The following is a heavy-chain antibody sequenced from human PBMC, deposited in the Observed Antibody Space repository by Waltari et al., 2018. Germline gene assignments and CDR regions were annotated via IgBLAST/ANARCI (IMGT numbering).Heavy chain of an antibody. CDR2: INPNGGAT. Sequence: QVHLVQSGPEVKKPGASVKVSCKTSGYIFNDYYMHWVRQAPGQGLEFMGWINPNGGATFYAPKCRDRVTITTDASISTVYMHLTSLRSDDTALYDCARLSEFWGQGTLITVSS. CDR1: GYIFNDYY. J-gene: IGHJ1*01. CDR3: ARLSEF. V-gene: IGHV1-2*02.